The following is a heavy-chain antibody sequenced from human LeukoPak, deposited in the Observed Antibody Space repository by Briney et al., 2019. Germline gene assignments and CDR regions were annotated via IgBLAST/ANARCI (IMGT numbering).Heavy chain of an antibody. CDR1: SRPHHTSNYY. CDR2: ILYSGST. V-gene: IGHV4-39*07. CDR3: AKSNGYGLIDI. D-gene: IGHD3-10*01. Sequence: PSETLSLPCSLCSRPHHTSNYYCRSVRKPPGKALEWIGNILYSGSTYYSPSLKSRDTISLDTYRNQFSLKLNSVTAADTAVYYCAKSNGYGLIDIWGQGTMVTVSS. J-gene: IGHJ3*02.